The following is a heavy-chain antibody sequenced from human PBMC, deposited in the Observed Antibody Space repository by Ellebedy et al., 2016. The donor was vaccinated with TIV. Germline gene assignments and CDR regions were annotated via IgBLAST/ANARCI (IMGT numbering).Heavy chain of an antibody. CDR2: MWFDGTNK. CDR3: ARGSHDYHYVMDV. Sequence: GESLKISCAASGFTFSSYGMHWVRQAPGKGLEWVAVMWFDGTNKFYADSVKGRFTISRDLSKTTVFLQMNSLRVEDTAVYYCARGSHDYHYVMDVWGRGATVIVSS. V-gene: IGHV3-33*08. CDR1: GFTFSSYG. J-gene: IGHJ6*02.